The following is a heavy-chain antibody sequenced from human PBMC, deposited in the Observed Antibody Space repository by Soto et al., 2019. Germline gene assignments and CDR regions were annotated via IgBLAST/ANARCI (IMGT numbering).Heavy chain of an antibody. J-gene: IGHJ6*02. Sequence: SETLSLTCTVSGGSISSSSYYWGWIRQPPGKGLEWIGSIYYSGSTYYNPSLKSRVTISVDTSKNQFSLKLSSVTAADTAVYYCSRRVISGTYYYGMDVWGQGTTVTVSS. CDR1: GGSISSSSYY. CDR3: SRRVISGTYYYGMDV. V-gene: IGHV4-39*01. D-gene: IGHD3-10*01. CDR2: IYYSGST.